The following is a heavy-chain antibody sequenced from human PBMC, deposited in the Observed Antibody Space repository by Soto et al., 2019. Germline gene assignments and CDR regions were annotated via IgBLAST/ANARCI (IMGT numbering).Heavy chain of an antibody. CDR3: AREEYCSGGSCHTFYFDY. V-gene: IGHV4-59*01. Sequence: SEILSLTCTVSGGSISSYYWTWIRQPPGKGLEWIGYIYYDGSSNYSPSLKSRVTMSVDRSMNQFSLRLSSVTAADTAVYYCAREEYCSGGSCHTFYFDYWGQGALVTVSS. CDR2: IYYDGSS. D-gene: IGHD2-15*01. CDR1: GGSISSYY. J-gene: IGHJ4*02.